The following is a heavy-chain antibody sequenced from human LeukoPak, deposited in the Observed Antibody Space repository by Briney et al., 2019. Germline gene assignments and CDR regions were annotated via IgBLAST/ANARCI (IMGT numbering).Heavy chain of an antibody. J-gene: IGHJ5*02. Sequence: PGASLRLSCAASGFTFSSYGMHWVRQAPGKGLEWVAVIWYDGSNKYYADSVKGRFTISRDNSKNTLYLQMNSLRAEDTAVYYCAKAGGDDFWSGPPRNWFDPWGQGTLVTVSS. CDR1: GFTFSSYG. D-gene: IGHD3-3*01. V-gene: IGHV3-33*06. CDR2: IWYDGSNK. CDR3: AKAGGDDFWSGPPRNWFDP.